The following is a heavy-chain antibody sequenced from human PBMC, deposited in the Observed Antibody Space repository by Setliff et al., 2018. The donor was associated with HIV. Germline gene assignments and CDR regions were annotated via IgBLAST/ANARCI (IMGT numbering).Heavy chain of an antibody. Sequence: GGSLRLSCAASGFTFSNYGMHWVRQAPGKGLEWVAVIWYDGSNQNYADSVKGRLTVSRDISNNTLYLQMNSLTPEDTAVYHCARYSSSWHTFDYWGPGTLVTVSS. D-gene: IGHD6-13*01. V-gene: IGHV3-33*01. CDR2: IWYDGSNQ. CDR1: GFTFSNYG. J-gene: IGHJ4*02. CDR3: ARYSSSWHTFDY.